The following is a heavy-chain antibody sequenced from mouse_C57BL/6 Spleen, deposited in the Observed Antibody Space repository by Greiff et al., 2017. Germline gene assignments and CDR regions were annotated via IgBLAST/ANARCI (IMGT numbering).Heavy chain of an antibody. D-gene: IGHD2-13*01. CDR3: AKNSDCDPAWFAD. V-gene: IGHV2-5*01. CDR1: GFSFTSYG. J-gene: IGHJ3*01. Sequence: QVQLQQSGPGLVQPSPSLSISCKASGFSFTSYGVHWVRQSPGKGLEWLGVIWRSGSTDYNEAFMSRLSITKDNSKSQVFFKMNSLQADDTAIYCCAKNSDCDPAWFADWGQVTLVTVSA. CDR2: IWRSGST.